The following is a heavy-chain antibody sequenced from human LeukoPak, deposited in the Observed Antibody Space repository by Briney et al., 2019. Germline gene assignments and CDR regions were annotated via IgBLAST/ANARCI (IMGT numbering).Heavy chain of an antibody. CDR2: INWNGGST. V-gene: IGHV3-20*04. Sequence: GGSLRLSCAGSGFTFDDYGMSWVRQAPGKGLEWVSGINWNGGSTGYADSVKGRFTISRDNAKNSLYLQMNSLRAEDTALYYCAREPYGSGSYGAFDIWGQGTMVTVSS. J-gene: IGHJ3*02. D-gene: IGHD3-10*01. CDR1: GFTFDDYG. CDR3: AREPYGSGSYGAFDI.